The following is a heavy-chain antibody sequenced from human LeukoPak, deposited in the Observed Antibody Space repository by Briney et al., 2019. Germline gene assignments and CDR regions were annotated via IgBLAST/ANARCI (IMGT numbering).Heavy chain of an antibody. CDR1: GYTFTGYY. CDR2: INPNSGGT. J-gene: IGHJ4*02. Sequence: GASVKVSCKASGYTFTGYYMHWVRQAPGQGLEWMGWINPNSGGTNDAQKFQGRVTMTRDTSISTAYMELSRLRSDDTAVYYCARGQVLTLDYFDYWGQGTLVTVSS. D-gene: IGHD4/OR15-4a*01. CDR3: ARGQVLTLDYFDY. V-gene: IGHV1-2*02.